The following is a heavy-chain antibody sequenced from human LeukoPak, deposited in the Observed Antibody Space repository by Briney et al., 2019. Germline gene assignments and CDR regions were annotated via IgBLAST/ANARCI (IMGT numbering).Heavy chain of an antibody. J-gene: IGHJ6*03. CDR3: TRGPPYDFWSGYPGEYMDV. D-gene: IGHD3-3*01. Sequence: SETLSLTCTVSGGSISSSSYYWGWIRQPPGKGLEWIGSIYYSGSTYYNPSLKSRVTMSVDTSKSQFSLNLMSVTAADTAVYYCTRGPPYDFWSGYPGEYMDVWGKGTTVTVSS. CDR2: IYYSGST. CDR1: GGSISSSSYY. V-gene: IGHV4-39*07.